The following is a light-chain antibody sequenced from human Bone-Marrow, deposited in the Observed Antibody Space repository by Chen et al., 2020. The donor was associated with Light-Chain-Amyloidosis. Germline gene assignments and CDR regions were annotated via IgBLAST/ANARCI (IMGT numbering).Light chain of an antibody. CDR2: GAS. J-gene: IGKJ2*01. CDR1: QSVSSN. V-gene: IGKV3-15*01. CDR3: QQYNNWPPPYT. Sequence: EIVMTQSPATLSVSPGERATLSCRASQSVSSNLAWYQQKPGQAPRLLIYGASTRATGTPARFRGSGSGTEFTLTISSLQSEDFAVYYCQQYNNWPPPYTFGQGTKLEIK.